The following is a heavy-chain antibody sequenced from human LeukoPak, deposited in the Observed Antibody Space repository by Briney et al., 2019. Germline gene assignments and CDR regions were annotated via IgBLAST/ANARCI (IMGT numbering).Heavy chain of an antibody. D-gene: IGHD6-13*01. Sequence: PGGSPRLSCAASGFTFSSYWMHWVRQGPGKGLEWVSRIKSDGSSTRYADSVRGRFTISRDNAENSLFLQMNSLRAEDTAVYFCARGTSSSPNWFDPWGRGTLVTVSS. J-gene: IGHJ5*02. V-gene: IGHV3-74*01. CDR1: GFTFSSYW. CDR3: ARGTSSSPNWFDP. CDR2: IKSDGSST.